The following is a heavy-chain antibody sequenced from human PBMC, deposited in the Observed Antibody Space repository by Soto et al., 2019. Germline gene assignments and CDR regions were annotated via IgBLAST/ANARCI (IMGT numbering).Heavy chain of an antibody. CDR3: ASVVELPVWFDP. CDR2: ISNTGST. D-gene: IGHD3-10*01. V-gene: IGHV4-59*13. J-gene: IGHJ5*02. CDR1: GDSISSYY. Sequence: QVQLQESGPGLVKPSETLSLTCTVSGDSISSYYWSWIRQPPGKGLEWVGYISNTGSTIYNPSLESRATISLDSSKNQVSLSLNSVTVADTALYYCASVVELPVWFDPWGRGTLVTVSS.